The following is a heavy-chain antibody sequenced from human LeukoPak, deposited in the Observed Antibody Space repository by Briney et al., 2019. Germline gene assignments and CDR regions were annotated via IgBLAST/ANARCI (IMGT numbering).Heavy chain of an antibody. D-gene: IGHD3-3*01. CDR2: IYYSGST. CDR3: ARHSITIFGVVSLEWFDP. CDR1: GGSISSSSYY. Sequence: PSETLSLTCTVSGGSISSSSYYWGWIRQPPGKGLEWIGSIYYSGSTYYNPSLKSRVTISVDTSKNQSSLKLSSVTAADTAVYYCARHSITIFGVVSLEWFDPWGQGTLVTVSS. V-gene: IGHV4-39*01. J-gene: IGHJ5*02.